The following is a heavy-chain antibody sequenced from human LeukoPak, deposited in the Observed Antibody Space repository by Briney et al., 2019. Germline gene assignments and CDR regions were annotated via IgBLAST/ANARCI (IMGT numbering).Heavy chain of an antibody. CDR1: GYSFTSYW. CDR3: GSSTYYYDSRGYSLDY. D-gene: IGHD3-22*01. Sequence: GESLKISCKGSGYSFTSYWIGWVRQMPGKGLEWMGIIYPGDSDTRYSPSFQGQVTISADKSISTAYLQWSSLKASDTAMYYCGSSTYYYDSRGYSLDYWGQGTLVTVSS. J-gene: IGHJ4*02. CDR2: IYPGDSDT. V-gene: IGHV5-51*01.